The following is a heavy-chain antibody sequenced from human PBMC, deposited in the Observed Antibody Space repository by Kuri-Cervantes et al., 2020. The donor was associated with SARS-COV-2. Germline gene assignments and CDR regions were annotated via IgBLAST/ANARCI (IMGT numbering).Heavy chain of an antibody. J-gene: IGHJ4*02. Sequence: GGSLRLSCAASGFSFSNAWMSWVRQAPGKGLEWVGRIKSKTDGGPTDYAAPVNGRFTISRDDSKNTLYLQMNSLKTEDTAVYYCTTDSTAAYCGGDCYPFGYWGQGTLVTVSS. CDR2: IKSKTDGGPT. V-gene: IGHV3-15*01. CDR3: TTDSTAAYCGGDCYPFGY. D-gene: IGHD2-21*01. CDR1: GFSFSNAW.